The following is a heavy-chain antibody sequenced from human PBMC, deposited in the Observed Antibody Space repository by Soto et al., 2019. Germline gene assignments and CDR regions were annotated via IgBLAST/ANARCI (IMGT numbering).Heavy chain of an antibody. CDR1: GFVFIYYS. D-gene: IGHD6-19*01. Sequence: QVILVQSGPEVMKPGASVKVSCKASGFVFIYYSIHWVRQAPGRGLEWMGIISPTAGSTTYARNFQGRVTNTSDKSTNTADMELTSLTSDDTAVYYCPRMAKNTSGREAFDLWGQGTMVTVPS. J-gene: IGHJ3*01. CDR2: ISPTAGST. CDR3: PRMAKNTSGREAFDL. V-gene: IGHV1-46*01.